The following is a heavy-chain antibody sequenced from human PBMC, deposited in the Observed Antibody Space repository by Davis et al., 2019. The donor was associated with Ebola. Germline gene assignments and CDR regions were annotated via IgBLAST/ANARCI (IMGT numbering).Heavy chain of an antibody. CDR2: ISGTADST. CDR3: AKAVRGWGAYNFDY. D-gene: IGHD3-10*01. V-gene: IGHV3-23*01. CDR1: GFTFSSYA. J-gene: IGHJ4*02. Sequence: PGGSLRLSCAASGFTFSSYAMSWVRQAPGKGLEWVSSISGTADSTRYAYSVKGRFTIFRDNFKNMVYLQMNSLTAEDAAVYYCAKAVRGWGAYNFDYWGQGTLVTVSS.